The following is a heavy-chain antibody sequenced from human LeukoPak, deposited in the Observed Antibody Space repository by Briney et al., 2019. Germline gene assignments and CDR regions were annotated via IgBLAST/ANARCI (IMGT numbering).Heavy chain of an antibody. Sequence: SETLSLTCAVYGGSFCGYYWSWIRQPPGKGLEWIGEINHSGSTNYNPSLKSRVTISVDTSKNQFSLKLSSVTAADTAVYYCARRIVVVTQPFDYWGQGTLVTVSS. CDR3: ARRIVVVTQPFDY. J-gene: IGHJ4*02. D-gene: IGHD3-22*01. CDR1: GGSFCGYY. V-gene: IGHV4-34*01. CDR2: INHSGST.